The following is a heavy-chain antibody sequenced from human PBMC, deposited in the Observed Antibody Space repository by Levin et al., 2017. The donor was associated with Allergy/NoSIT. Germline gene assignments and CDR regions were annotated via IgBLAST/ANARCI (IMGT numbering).Heavy chain of an antibody. CDR3: AREFYYGSGTEVYYYYGMDV. Sequence: PGGSLRLSCAASGFTFSSYGMHWVRQAPGKGLEWVAVIWYDGSNKYYADSVKGRFTISRDNSKNTLYLQMNSLRAEDTAVYYCAREFYYGSGTEVYYYYGMDVWGQGTTVTVSS. V-gene: IGHV3-33*01. CDR2: IWYDGSNK. D-gene: IGHD3-10*01. CDR1: GFTFSSYG. J-gene: IGHJ6*02.